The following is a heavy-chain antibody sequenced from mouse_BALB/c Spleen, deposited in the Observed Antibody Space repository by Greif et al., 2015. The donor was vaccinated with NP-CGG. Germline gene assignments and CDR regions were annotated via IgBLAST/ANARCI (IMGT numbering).Heavy chain of an antibody. V-gene: IGHV1-69*01. CDR3: ARWRGGDALDY. Sequence: QVQLQQSGAELVMPGASVKMSCKASGYTFTDYWMHWVKQRPGQGLEWIGAIDTSDSYTSYNQKFKGKATLTVDESSSTAYMQLSRLTSEDSAVFYCARWRGGDALDYWGQGTSVTVSS. CDR2: IDTSDSYT. CDR1: GYTFTDYW. J-gene: IGHJ4*01.